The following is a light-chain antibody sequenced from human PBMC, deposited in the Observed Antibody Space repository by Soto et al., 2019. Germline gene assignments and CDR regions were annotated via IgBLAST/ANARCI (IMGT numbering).Light chain of an antibody. CDR2: GAS. V-gene: IGKV3-20*01. CDR3: QQYGSSLYT. Sequence: EIVLTQSPGTLSLSPGERATLSCRASQSVSSSYLAWYQQKPGQAPRLLIYGASSRATGIPDRFSGSGSGTDFNLTINRLEPEDFALYYCQQYGSSLYTFGQGTKLEIK. CDR1: QSVSSSY. J-gene: IGKJ2*01.